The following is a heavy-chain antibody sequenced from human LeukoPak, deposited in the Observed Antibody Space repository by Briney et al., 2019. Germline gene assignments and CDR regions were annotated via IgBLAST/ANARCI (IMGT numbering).Heavy chain of an antibody. Sequence: SQTLSLTCTVSGGSISSGSYYFNWIRQPAGKGLEWIGRIYTSGTTNYNPSLKSRVSISVDTSKNQFSLKLSSVTAADTAVYYCARLRLLSYWQQPENAGFDPWGQGTLVTVSS. D-gene: IGHD6-13*01. J-gene: IGHJ5*02. CDR3: ARLRLLSYWQQPENAGFDP. CDR1: GGSISSGSYY. V-gene: IGHV4-61*02. CDR2: IYTSGTT.